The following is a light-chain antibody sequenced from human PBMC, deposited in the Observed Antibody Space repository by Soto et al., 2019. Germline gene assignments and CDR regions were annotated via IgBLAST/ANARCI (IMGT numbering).Light chain of an antibody. CDR3: QQYGSPPGT. CDR2: GAS. Sequence: EIVLTQSPGTLSLSPGERATLSCRASQSVSSSYLAWYQQKPGQAPRLLIYGASSRATGIPDRLSGSGSGTDFTLTISRLEPEDFAVYYCQQYGSPPGTIGAGTKVDIK. CDR1: QSVSSSY. J-gene: IGKJ3*01. V-gene: IGKV3-20*01.